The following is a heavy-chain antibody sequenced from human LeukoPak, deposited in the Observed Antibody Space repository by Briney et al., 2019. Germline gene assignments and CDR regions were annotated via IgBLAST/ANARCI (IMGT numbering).Heavy chain of an antibody. V-gene: IGHV4-30-2*01. CDR3: ARSGVVVPAASNWFDP. J-gene: IGHJ5*02. D-gene: IGHD2-2*01. CDR2: IYHSGST. Sequence: SQTLSLTCAVSGGSISSGGYSWSWIRQPPGTGLEWIGYIYHSGSTYYNPSLKSRVTISVDRSKNQFSLKLSSVTAADTAVYYCARSGVVVPAASNWFDPWGQGTLVTVSS. CDR1: GGSISSGGYS.